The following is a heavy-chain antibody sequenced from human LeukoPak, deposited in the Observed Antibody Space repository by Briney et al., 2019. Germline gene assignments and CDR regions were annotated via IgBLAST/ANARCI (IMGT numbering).Heavy chain of an antibody. J-gene: IGHJ4*02. CDR2: TRNKANSYTT. Sequence: HPGGSLRLSCAASEFTLSDHYMEWVRQAPGKGLEWVGRTRNKANSYTTEYAASVKGRFTISRDDSKNSLYLQMNSLKTEDTAVYYCARGGPRRSIDYWGQGTLVTVSS. D-gene: IGHD3-16*02. CDR3: ARGGPRRSIDY. CDR1: EFTLSDHY. V-gene: IGHV3-72*01.